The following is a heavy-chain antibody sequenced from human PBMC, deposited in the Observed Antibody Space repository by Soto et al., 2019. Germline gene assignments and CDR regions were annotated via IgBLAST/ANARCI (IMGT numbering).Heavy chain of an antibody. D-gene: IGHD3-10*01. J-gene: IGHJ5*02. CDR3: ARGGSRDSGTYHNRWFDP. Sequence: PSDTLSLTSTSSGCSISHCYWSCFLHTPDKRLESIGYIYSIGNTNYNPSLKSRVTISVDTSKNQFSLKLTSVTAADTAVYYCARGGSRDSGTYHNRWFDPWGQG. V-gene: IGHV4-59*01. CDR2: IYSIGNT. CDR1: GCSISHCY.